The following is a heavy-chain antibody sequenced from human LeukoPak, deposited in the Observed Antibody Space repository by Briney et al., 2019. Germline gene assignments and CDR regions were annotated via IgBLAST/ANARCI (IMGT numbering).Heavy chain of an antibody. CDR1: GGSISSGSYY. CDR2: IYTSGST. Sequence: PSQTLSLTCTVSGGSISSGSYYWSWIRQPAGKGLEWIGRIYTSGSTNYNPSLKSRVTISVDTSKNQFSLKLGSVTAADTAVYYCARDRYCSSTSCPQGWFDPWGQGTLVTVSS. D-gene: IGHD2-2*01. V-gene: IGHV4-61*02. CDR3: ARDRYCSSTSCPQGWFDP. J-gene: IGHJ5*02.